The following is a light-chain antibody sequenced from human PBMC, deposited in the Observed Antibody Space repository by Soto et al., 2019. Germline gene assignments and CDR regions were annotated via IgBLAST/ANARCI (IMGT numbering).Light chain of an antibody. CDR2: DVN. CDR3: SSYTGSNSLVV. Sequence: QSALTQPASVSGSPGQSIAISCTGTSSDVGAYNYVSWYQQHPGKVPKLIIFDVNNRPSGVSSRFSGSKSGNTASLTISGLQAEDEADYYCSSYTGSNSLVVFGGGTKL. CDR1: SSDVGAYNY. V-gene: IGLV2-14*01. J-gene: IGLJ2*01.